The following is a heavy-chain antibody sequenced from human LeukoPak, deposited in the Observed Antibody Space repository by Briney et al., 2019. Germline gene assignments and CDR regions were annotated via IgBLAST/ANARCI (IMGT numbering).Heavy chain of an antibody. Sequence: PGGTLRLSCAASGFTFSSYGMSWVRQAPGKGLEWASLISWDGGSTYYADSVKGRFTISRDNSRNSLYLQMNSLRAEDTALYYCAKEATDSATIDYWGQGTLVTVSS. D-gene: IGHD1-1*01. CDR3: AKEATDSATIDY. CDR2: ISWDGGST. J-gene: IGHJ4*02. V-gene: IGHV3-43D*04. CDR1: GFTFSSYG.